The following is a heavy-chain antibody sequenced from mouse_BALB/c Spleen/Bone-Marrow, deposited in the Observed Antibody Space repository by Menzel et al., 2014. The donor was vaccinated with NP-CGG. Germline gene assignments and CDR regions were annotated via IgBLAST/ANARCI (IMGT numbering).Heavy chain of an antibody. J-gene: IGHJ2*01. Sequence: VQLQQSGGGLASPGGSLKLSCAASGFTFXNYAMSWVRQTPEKRLEWVATVSSGGSFTYYPDSVKGRFTISRDSAKNTLYLQMSSLRSEDTAMYYCARHGDNYVFDYWGQGTTLTVSS. CDR2: VSSGGSFT. CDR1: GFTFXNYA. CDR3: ARHGDNYVFDY. D-gene: IGHD1-3*01. V-gene: IGHV5-9-3*01.